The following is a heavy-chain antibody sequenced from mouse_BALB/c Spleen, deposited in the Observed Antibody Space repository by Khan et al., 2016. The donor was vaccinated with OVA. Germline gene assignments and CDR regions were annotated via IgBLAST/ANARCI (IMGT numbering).Heavy chain of an antibody. D-gene: IGHD2-5*01. CDR2: IWTGGSN. CDR1: GFSLTSYG. J-gene: IGHJ1*01. V-gene: IGHV2-9*02. Sequence: QVQLKESGPGLVAPPQSLSITCTVSGFSLTSYGVHWVRQPPGKGLEWLGVIWTGGSNTYNSALMSRLSISKDNSKSQIFLKMNSLRTDATAIYYCARYYSNYGWYFDVWGAGTTVTVSS. CDR3: ARYYSNYGWYFDV.